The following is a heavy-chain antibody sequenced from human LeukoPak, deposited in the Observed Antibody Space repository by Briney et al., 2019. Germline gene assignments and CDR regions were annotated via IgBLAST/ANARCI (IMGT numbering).Heavy chain of an antibody. CDR3: ARLRSIVVVPAAIPSWFDP. V-gene: IGHV1-18*01. CDR1: GYTFTSYG. J-gene: IGHJ5*02. D-gene: IGHD2-2*02. Sequence: ASVKVSCKASGYTFTSYGISWVRQAPGQGLEWMGWISAYNGNTNYAQKLQGRVTMTTDTSTSTAHMELRSLRSDDTAVYYCARLRSIVVVPAAIPSWFDPWGQGTLVTVSS. CDR2: ISAYNGNT.